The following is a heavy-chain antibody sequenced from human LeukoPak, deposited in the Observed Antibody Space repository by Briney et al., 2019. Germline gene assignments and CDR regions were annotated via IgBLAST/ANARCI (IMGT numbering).Heavy chain of an antibody. Sequence: PGGSLRLSCAASGFTFSNAWMSWVRQAPGKGLEWVGRIKSKTDGGTTDYAAPVKGRFTISRDDSKNTLYLQMNSLKTEDTAVYYCTTGSWSSGWYGDVDYWGQGTLVTVSS. V-gene: IGHV3-15*01. J-gene: IGHJ4*02. CDR2: IKSKTDGGTT. CDR3: TTGSWSSGWYGDVDY. CDR1: GFTFSNAW. D-gene: IGHD6-19*01.